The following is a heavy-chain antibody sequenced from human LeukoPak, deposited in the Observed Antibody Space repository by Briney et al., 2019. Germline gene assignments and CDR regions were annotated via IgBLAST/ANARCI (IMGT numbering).Heavy chain of an antibody. CDR1: GFTVSSNY. CDR2: IYSGGST. V-gene: IGHV3-66*01. D-gene: IGHD3-10*01. CDR3: ASYYGSGSITSGYFDY. Sequence: GGSLRLSCAASGFTVSSNYMSWVRQAPGKGLEGVSVIYSGGSTYYADSVKGRFTISRDNSKNTLYLQMNSLRAEDTAVYYCASYYGSGSITSGYFDYWGQGTLVTVSS. J-gene: IGHJ4*02.